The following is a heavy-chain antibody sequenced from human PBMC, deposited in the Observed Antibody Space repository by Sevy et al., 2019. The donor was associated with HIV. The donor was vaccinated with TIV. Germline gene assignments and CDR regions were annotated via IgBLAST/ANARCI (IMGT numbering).Heavy chain of an antibody. Sequence: GGSLRLSCVASGFTFSNYPMSWVRQTPGKGLEWVSGIGHNGDNTHHAGSVKGRFSISRDNSKNTLDLQMNSLRAEDTAVYYCAKGVRLGGPIYYGMDVWGQGTTVTVSS. V-gene: IGHV3-23*01. CDR3: AKGVRLGGPIYYGMDV. CDR2: IGHNGDNT. D-gene: IGHD3-10*02. J-gene: IGHJ6*02. CDR1: GFTFSNYP.